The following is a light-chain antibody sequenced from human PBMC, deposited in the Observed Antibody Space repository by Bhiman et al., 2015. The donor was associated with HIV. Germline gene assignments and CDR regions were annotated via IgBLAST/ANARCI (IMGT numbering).Light chain of an antibody. V-gene: IGLV2-14*03. Sequence: QSALTQPASVSGSPGQSITISCTGTSSYVGGYNYVSWYQQHPGKAPKLMIYDVSERPSGVSNRFSGSKSGNTASLTISGLQAEDEADYYCSSYAGSYTLGVFGTGTRVTVL. CDR2: DVS. CDR3: SSYAGSYTLGV. J-gene: IGLJ1*01. CDR1: SSYVGGYNY.